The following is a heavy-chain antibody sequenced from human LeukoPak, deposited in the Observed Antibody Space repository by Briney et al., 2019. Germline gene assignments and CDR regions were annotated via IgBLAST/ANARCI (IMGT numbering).Heavy chain of an antibody. CDR3: ARDAGNDAFDI. V-gene: IGHV3-21*01. CDR1: GFTFSSYS. D-gene: IGHD6-13*01. Sequence: PGGSLRLSCAASGFTFSSYSMNWVRQSPGKGLEWVSSISSSSSYIYYADSVKGRFTISRDNAKNSLYLQMNSLRAEDTAVYYCARDAGNDAFDIWGQGTMVTVSS. J-gene: IGHJ3*02. CDR2: ISSSSSYI.